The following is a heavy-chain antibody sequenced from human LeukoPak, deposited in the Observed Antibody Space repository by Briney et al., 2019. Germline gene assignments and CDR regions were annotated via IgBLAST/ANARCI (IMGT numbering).Heavy chain of an antibody. CDR2: MNPNSGNT. CDR3: ARVGPSAPLYGDYGNYFDY. V-gene: IGHV1-8*01. D-gene: IGHD4-17*01. J-gene: IGHJ4*02. Sequence: GASVKVSCKASGYTFTSYDINWVRQATGQGLEWMGWMNPNSGNTGYAQKFQGRVTMTRNTSISTAYMELSSLRSEDTAVYYCARVGPSAPLYGDYGNYFDYWGQGTLVTVSS. CDR1: GYTFTSYD.